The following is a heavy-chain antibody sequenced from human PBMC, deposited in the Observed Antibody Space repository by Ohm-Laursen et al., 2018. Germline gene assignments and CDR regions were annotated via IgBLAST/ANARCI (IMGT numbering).Heavy chain of an antibody. CDR2: INPNSGGT. CDR3: ARAKIYRPAVAGSEYFQH. D-gene: IGHD6-19*01. CDR1: GYTFTGYF. V-gene: IGHV1-2*02. Sequence: GASVKVSCKASGYTFTGYFMHWVRQAPGQGLEWMGWINPNSGGTNYAQKFQGRVTMTRDTSISTAYMELSRLRSDDTAVYYCARAKIYRPAVAGSEYFQHWGQGTLVTVSS. J-gene: IGHJ1*01.